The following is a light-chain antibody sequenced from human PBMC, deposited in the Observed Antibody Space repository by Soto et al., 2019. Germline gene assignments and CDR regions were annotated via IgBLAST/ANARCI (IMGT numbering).Light chain of an antibody. CDR3: QPNGCSFT. V-gene: IGKV3-20*01. CDR1: QSISSTY. Sequence: TLSLSPGEGATLSCRASQSISSTYLAWYQQKRGQAPRLLIYGASSRATGIPDRFSGSGSGTDFTLTISRLEPEDFALYYCQPNGCSFTVGGGTKADIK. CDR2: GAS. J-gene: IGKJ4*02.